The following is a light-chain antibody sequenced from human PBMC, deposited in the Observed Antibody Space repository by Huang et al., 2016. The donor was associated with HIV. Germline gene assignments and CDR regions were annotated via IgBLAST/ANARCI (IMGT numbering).Light chain of an antibody. CDR3: QQYWSTPPAT. CDR1: QGISNS. V-gene: IGKV1-NL1*01. CDR2: AAS. Sequence: DIQMTQSPSSLPASVGDRVTITCRASQGISNSLAWYQQKPGKAPKLLLYAASKLESGVPARFSGSASGTDYTLTISSRQPEDFATYYCQQYWSTPPATFGQGTKVEIK. J-gene: IGKJ1*01.